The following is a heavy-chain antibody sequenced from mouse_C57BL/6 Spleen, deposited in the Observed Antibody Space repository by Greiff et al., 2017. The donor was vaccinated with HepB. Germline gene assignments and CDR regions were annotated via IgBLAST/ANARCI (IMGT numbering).Heavy chain of an antibody. CDR2: IDPNSGGT. D-gene: IGHD2-4*01. Sequence: QVQLQQPGAELVKPGASVKLSCKASGYTFTSYWMHWVKQRPGRGLEWSGRIDPNSGGTKYNEKFKSKATLTVDKHSSTAYMQLSSLTSEDSAVYYCAVYYDYDWFAYWGQGTLVTVSA. V-gene: IGHV1-72*01. J-gene: IGHJ3*01. CDR3: AVYYDYDWFAY. CDR1: GYTFTSYW.